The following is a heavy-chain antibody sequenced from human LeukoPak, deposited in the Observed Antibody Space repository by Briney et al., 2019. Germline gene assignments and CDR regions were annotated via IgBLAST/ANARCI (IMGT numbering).Heavy chain of an antibody. D-gene: IGHD6-19*01. CDR2: ISYDGSNK. CDR3: ARAPSSGGWSFPNYYYYYGMDV. V-gene: IGHV3-30-3*01. CDR1: GFTFSSYA. J-gene: IGHJ6*02. Sequence: GGSLRLSCAASGFTFSSYAMHWVRQAPGKGLEWVAVISYDGSNKYYADSVKGRFTISRDNSKNTLYLQMNSLRAEDTAVYYCARAPSSGGWSFPNYYYYYGMDVWGQGTTVTVSS.